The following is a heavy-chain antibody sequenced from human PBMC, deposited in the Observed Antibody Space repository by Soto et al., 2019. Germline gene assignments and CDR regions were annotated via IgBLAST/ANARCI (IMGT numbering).Heavy chain of an antibody. CDR2: IYYSGST. Sequence: SETHSLTSTVSGGTSISGGYYWSWIRQHPGKGLEWIGYIYYSGSTYYNPSLKSRVTISVDTSKNQFSLKLSSVTAADTAVYYCARGDPDYYGSGSSFDYWGQGTLVTVSS. V-gene: IGHV4-31*03. D-gene: IGHD3-10*01. CDR3: ARGDPDYYGSGSSFDY. CDR1: GGTSISGGYY. J-gene: IGHJ4*02.